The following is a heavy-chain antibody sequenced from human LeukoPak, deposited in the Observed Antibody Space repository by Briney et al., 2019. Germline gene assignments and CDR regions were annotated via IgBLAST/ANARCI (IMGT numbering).Heavy chain of an antibody. D-gene: IGHD3-22*01. V-gene: IGHV3-49*04. CDR2: IRSKAYGATT. J-gene: IGHJ4*02. Sequence: GGSLRLSCTASGFILGDYAMSWARQAPGKGREWVGFIRSKAYGATTEYAASVKGRFTISREDFKSIAYLQMNSLKTEDTAVYYCTRDTAEFYDSSGYAGDWGQGTLVTVSS. CDR1: GFILGDYA. CDR3: TRDTAEFYDSSGYAGD.